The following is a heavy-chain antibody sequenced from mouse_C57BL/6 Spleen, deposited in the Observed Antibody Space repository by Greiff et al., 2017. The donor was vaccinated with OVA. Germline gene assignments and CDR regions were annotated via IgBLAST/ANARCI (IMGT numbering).Heavy chain of an antibody. Sequence: EVQLQQSGPELVKPGASVKISCKASGYTFTDYYMNWVKQSHGKSLEWIGDINPNNGGTSYNQKFKGKATLTVDKSSSTAYMELRSLTSEDSAVYYCARWGHYYGSSLYYFDYWGQGTTLTVSS. CDR2: INPNNGGT. CDR3: ARWGHYYGSSLYYFDY. D-gene: IGHD1-1*01. CDR1: GYTFTDYY. J-gene: IGHJ2*01. V-gene: IGHV1-26*01.